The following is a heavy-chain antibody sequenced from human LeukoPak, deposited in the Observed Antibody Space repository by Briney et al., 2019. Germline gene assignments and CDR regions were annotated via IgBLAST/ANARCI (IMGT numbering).Heavy chain of an antibody. V-gene: IGHV4-34*01. CDR3: ARVKWFGEENLDY. J-gene: IGHJ4*02. Sequence: SETLSLTCAVHGGSFSGYYWSWIRQPPGKGLEWIGEINHSGSTNYNPSLKSRVTIPVGTSKNQFCLKLSSVTAADTAVYYCARVKWFGEENLDYWGQGTLVTVSS. CDR2: INHSGST. CDR1: GGSFSGYY. D-gene: IGHD3-10*01.